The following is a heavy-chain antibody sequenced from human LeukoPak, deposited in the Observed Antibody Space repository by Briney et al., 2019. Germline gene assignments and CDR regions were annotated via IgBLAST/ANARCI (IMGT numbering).Heavy chain of an antibody. CDR1: GFTVTSTH. CDR3: ARRPNYYGGYYFGS. D-gene: IGHD3-10*01. CDR2: IYDDGGT. Sequence: GGSLRLTCTVSGFTVTSTHMDWVRQAPGKGPEWVALIYDDGGTVYADSVKGRFTISRDNSKNTLYLQMNSLRPEDTAMYHCARRPNYYGGYYFGSWGPGTLVTVSS. V-gene: IGHV3-66*02. J-gene: IGHJ4*02.